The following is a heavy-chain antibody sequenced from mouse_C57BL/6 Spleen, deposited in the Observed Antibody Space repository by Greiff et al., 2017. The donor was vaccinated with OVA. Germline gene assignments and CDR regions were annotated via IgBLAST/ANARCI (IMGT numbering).Heavy chain of an antibody. D-gene: IGHD1-1*01. V-gene: IGHV1-19*01. Sequence: EVKLQESGPVLVKPGASVKMSCKASGYTFTDYYMNWVKQSHGKSLEWIGVINPYNGGTSYNQKFKGKATLTVDKSSSTAYMELNSLTSEDSAVYYCARDYGSREGAMDYWGQGTSVTVSS. CDR2: INPYNGGT. CDR1: GYTFTDYY. J-gene: IGHJ4*01. CDR3: ARDYGSREGAMDY.